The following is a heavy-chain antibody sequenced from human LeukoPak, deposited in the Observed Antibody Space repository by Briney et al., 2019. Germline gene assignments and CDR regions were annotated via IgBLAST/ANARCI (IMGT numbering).Heavy chain of an antibody. J-gene: IGHJ3*02. CDR3: ATVEVGTVDVFDI. Sequence: SETLSLTCTVSGGSVTQYHWSWIPQPAGKGLEWIARFYTGGTTNYNPSLNGRATMSVDTSKNHFSLKLTSVTAADTAIYYCATVEVGTVDVFDIWGQGTMVTVSS. CDR1: GGSVTQYH. V-gene: IGHV4-4*07. CDR2: FYTGGTT. D-gene: IGHD1-26*01.